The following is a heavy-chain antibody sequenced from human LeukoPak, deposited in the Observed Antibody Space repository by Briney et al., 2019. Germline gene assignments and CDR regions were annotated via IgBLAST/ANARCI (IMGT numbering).Heavy chain of an antibody. CDR1: GFSFSTYW. J-gene: IGHJ4*02. D-gene: IGHD2-21*01. V-gene: IGHV3-74*01. Sequence: PGGSLRLSCAASGFSFSTYWMHWVRQVPGKGLVWVSRINSDGSSTSYADSVKGRFTISGDNAKNTLYLQMNSLRAEDTAVYYCARGIVVVSYFDYWGQGTLVTVSS. CDR2: INSDGSST. CDR3: ARGIVVVSYFDY.